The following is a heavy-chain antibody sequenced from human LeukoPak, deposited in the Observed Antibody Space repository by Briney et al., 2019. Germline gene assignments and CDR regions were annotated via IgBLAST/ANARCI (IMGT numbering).Heavy chain of an antibody. CDR2: INHSGST. J-gene: IGHJ4*02. V-gene: IGHV4-34*01. Sequence: SETLSLTCAVYGGSFSGYYWSWIRQPPGKGLEWIGEINHSGSTNYNPSLKSRVTISVDTSKNQFSLKLSSVTAADTAVYYCARHDTYYYDSSGYATPASFDYWGQGTPVTVSS. CDR3: ARHDTYYYDSSGYATPASFDY. D-gene: IGHD3-22*01. CDR1: GGSFSGYY.